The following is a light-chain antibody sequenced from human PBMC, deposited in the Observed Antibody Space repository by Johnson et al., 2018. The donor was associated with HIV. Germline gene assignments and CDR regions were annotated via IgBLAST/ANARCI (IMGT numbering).Light chain of an antibody. V-gene: IGLV1-51*02. CDR2: EDN. CDR3: GTWDSSLSAGYV. Sequence: QSVLTQPPSVSAAPGQRVNISCSGNISNIESYFVSWYQQLPGAAPTLLIYEDNKRPSGIPDRFSGSKSGTSATLGITGLHTGDEADYYCGTWDSSLSAGYVFGTGTKVTVL. CDR1: ISNIESYF. J-gene: IGLJ1*01.